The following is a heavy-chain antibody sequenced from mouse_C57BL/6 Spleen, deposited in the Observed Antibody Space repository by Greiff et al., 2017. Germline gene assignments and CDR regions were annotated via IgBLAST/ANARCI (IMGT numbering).Heavy chain of an antibody. CDR2: IDPNSGGT. CDR1: GYTFTSYW. J-gene: IGHJ4*01. CDR3: GRDYSNRCAMDY. Sequence: VQLQQSGAELVKPGASVKLSCKASGYTFTSYWMHWVKQRPGRGLEWIGRIDPNSGGTKYNEKFKSMATLTVDKTSSTAYMQLSSLTYEDSAVYYCGRDYSNRCAMDYWGQGTTVTVSS. V-gene: IGHV1-72*01. D-gene: IGHD2-5*01.